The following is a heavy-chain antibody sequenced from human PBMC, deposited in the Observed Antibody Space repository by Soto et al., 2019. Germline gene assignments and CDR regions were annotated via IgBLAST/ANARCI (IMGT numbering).Heavy chain of an antibody. CDR3: ARVWGCAFDF. Sequence: QVQLQESGPGLVKPSETLSLTCTVSGGSISSYYWSWIRQPPGKGLEWIGYIYYSGSTNYNPSLKSRVTISVDTSKNQFSLKLSSVTAAYTAVYYCARVWGCAFDFWGQGTMVTVSS. V-gene: IGHV4-59*01. CDR1: GGSISSYY. CDR2: IYYSGST. J-gene: IGHJ3*01. D-gene: IGHD7-27*01.